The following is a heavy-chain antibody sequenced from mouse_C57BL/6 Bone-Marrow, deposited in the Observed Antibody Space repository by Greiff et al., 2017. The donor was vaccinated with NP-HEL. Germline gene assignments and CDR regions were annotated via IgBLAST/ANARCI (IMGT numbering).Heavy chain of an antibody. D-gene: IGHD2-3*01. J-gene: IGHJ3*01. Sequence: QVQLQQSGAELVRPGTSVKVSCKASGYAFTNYLIEWVKQRPGQALEWIGVINPGSGGTNYNEKFKGKATLTADKSSRTAYMQLSSLTSEDSAVYFCASSDGYFFAYWGKGTLVTVSA. CDR2: INPGSGGT. V-gene: IGHV1-54*01. CDR1: GYAFTNYL. CDR3: ASSDGYFFAY.